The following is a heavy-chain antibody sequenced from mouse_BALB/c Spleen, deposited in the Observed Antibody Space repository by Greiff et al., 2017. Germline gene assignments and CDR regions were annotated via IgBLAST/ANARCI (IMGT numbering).Heavy chain of an antibody. D-gene: IGHD4-1*01. V-gene: IGHV1-14*01. J-gene: IGHJ4*01. CDR1: GYTFTSYV. Sequence: EVQLQESGPELVKPGASVKMSCKASGYTFTSYVMHWVKQKPGQGLECIGYINPYNDGTKYNEKFKGKATLTSDKSSSTAYMELSSLTSEDSAVYYCARKGVGRDYYAMDYWGQGTSVTVSS. CDR2: INPYNDGT. CDR3: ARKGVGRDYYAMDY.